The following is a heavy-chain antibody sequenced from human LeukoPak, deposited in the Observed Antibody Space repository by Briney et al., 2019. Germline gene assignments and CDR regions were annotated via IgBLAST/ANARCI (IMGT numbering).Heavy chain of an antibody. CDR1: GFTFSNSG. CDR3: ARDGVVTAGEPGMGLFIAYYFDY. Sequence: GGTLRLSCAASGFTFSNSGMSWVRQAPGKGLEWVSSISGTGGNTYYADSVKGRFTISRDNSKNTLYLQMNSLRAEDTAVYYCARDGVVTAGEPGMGLFIAYYFDYWGQGTLVTVSS. J-gene: IGHJ4*02. V-gene: IGHV3-23*01. CDR2: ISGTGGNT. D-gene: IGHD2-21*02.